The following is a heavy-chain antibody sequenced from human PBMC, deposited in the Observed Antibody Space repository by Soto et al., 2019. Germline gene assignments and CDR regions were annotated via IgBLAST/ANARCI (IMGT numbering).Heavy chain of an antibody. CDR1: GGSISSGGYY. D-gene: IGHD2-2*01. CDR3: ASSRYCISTSCHPSSFGYYYYGMDV. Sequence: PSETLSLTCTVSGGSISSGGYYWNWIRQHPGKGLEWIGYIYYSGTTYYNPSLKSRVTISVDTSKNQFSLKLSSVTAADTAVYYCASSRYCISTSCHPSSFGYYYYGMDVWGQGTTVTVSS. CDR2: IYYSGTT. V-gene: IGHV4-31*03. J-gene: IGHJ6*02.